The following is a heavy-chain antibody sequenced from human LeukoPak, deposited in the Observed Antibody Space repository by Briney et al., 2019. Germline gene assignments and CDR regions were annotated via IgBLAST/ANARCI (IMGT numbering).Heavy chain of an antibody. CDR2: ISSGSDTV. CDR3: ARDDTGNSGHFDL. V-gene: IGHV3-48*02. Sequence: GGSLTLSCAASGFTFSNDNINWVCQAPAQGQGLVSYISSGSDTVFYPDSVKGRFTISRDNAKNSLYLQMYSLRDDDTAVYYCARDDTGNSGHFDLWGRGTLVTVSS. CDR1: GFTFSNDN. J-gene: IGHJ2*01. D-gene: IGHD1-1*01.